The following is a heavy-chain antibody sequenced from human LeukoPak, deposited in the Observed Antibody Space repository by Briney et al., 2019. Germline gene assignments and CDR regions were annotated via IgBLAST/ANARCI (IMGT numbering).Heavy chain of an antibody. CDR1: GFTFSSYW. D-gene: IGHD3/OR15-3a*01. CDR3: AKDRGPFDY. J-gene: IGHJ4*02. Sequence: GGSLRLSCAVSGFTFSSYWMSWVRQAPGKGLEWVSAVSGSGVTTYYADSVKGRFTISRDNSKDTLYLQMNSLRAEDTAVYYCAKDRGPFDYWGQGTLVTVSS. CDR2: VSGSGVTT. V-gene: IGHV3-23*01.